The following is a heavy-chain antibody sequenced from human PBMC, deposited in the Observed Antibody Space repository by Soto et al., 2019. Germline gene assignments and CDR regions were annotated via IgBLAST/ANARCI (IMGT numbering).Heavy chain of an antibody. V-gene: IGHV1-2*04. CDR2: INPNSGGT. D-gene: IGHD4-17*01. CDR1: GYTFTNYY. CDR3: ASEVTTTYYYYGMDV. Sequence: ASVKVSCKASGYTFTNYYLHWVRQAPGQGLEWMGWINPNSGGTNYAQKFQGWVTMTRDTSISTAYMELSRLRSDDTAVYYCASEVTTTYYYYGMDVWGQGTTVTVSS. J-gene: IGHJ6*02.